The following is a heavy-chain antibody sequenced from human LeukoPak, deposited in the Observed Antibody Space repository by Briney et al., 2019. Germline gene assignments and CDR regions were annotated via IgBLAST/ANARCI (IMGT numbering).Heavy chain of an antibody. CDR2: INNDGRSA. Sequence: GGSLRLSCAASGFTFSSYWIHWVRQAPGKGLVWVSRINNDGRSATYADSVKGRFTISRHNSKNTLYLQMNSLRAEDTAVYYCARWRPAAPGAFDIWGQGTMVTVSS. CDR3: ARWRPAAPGAFDI. J-gene: IGHJ3*02. D-gene: IGHD6-13*01. CDR1: GFTFSSYW. V-gene: IGHV3-74*01.